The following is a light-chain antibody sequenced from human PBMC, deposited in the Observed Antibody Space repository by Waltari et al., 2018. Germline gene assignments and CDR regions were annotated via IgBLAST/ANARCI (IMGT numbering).Light chain of an antibody. Sequence: QSALTQPASVSGSPGQSLTIPCSGTHSDVGAYDFVSWYQQHPGKAPHLIIYEVSNRPSGISNRFSASKSGNTASLTISGLQAEDEADYYCSSYTTSSAPGVFGTGTRVTVL. CDR3: SSYTTSSAPGV. V-gene: IGLV2-14*01. J-gene: IGLJ1*01. CDR2: EVS. CDR1: HSDVGAYDF.